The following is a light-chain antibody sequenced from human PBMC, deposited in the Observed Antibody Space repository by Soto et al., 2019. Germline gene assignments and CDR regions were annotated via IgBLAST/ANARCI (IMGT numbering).Light chain of an antibody. V-gene: IGKV1-5*03. CDR1: QSLNSW. J-gene: IGKJ1*01. CDR3: QHYIGYSGM. CDR2: KAS. Sequence: DIQMTQSPSTLSASVGDRVTITCRASQSLNSWLAWYQHKPGKAPKLLIHKASILASGVPSRFSGSDSGAEFTLTISSRQTDDCATYYCQHYIGYSGMFGQGTKVDIK.